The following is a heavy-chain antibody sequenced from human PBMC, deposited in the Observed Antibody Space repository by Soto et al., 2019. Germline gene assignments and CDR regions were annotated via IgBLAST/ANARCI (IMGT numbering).Heavy chain of an antibody. V-gene: IGHV5-51*01. CDR3: ARRRPARGKVYFFYGMDV. Sequence: PGESLKISCKGSGYSFTSYWIGWVRQMPGKGLEWMGIIYPGDSDTRYSPSFQGQVTISADNSISTPYLQWSSLKASDTAIYYCARRRPARGKVYFFYGMDVWGQGTTVTVSS. CDR2: IYPGDSDT. CDR1: GYSFTSYW. D-gene: IGHD6-6*01. J-gene: IGHJ6*02.